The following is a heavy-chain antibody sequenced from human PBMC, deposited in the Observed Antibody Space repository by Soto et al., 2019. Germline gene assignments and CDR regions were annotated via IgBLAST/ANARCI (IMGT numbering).Heavy chain of an antibody. J-gene: IGHJ4*02. D-gene: IGHD1-26*01. V-gene: IGHV4-31*03. Sequence: VQLQESGPGLVKPSQTLSLTCTVSGGSISSCGYYWSWIRQHPGKGLEWIGYIYYSGSSYYNPPLKSRVTISVDTSKNHVSVKLSYVTAADTAVYSFAGSYSGSPGGTFRYWGQGTLVTVYS. CDR1: GGSISSCGYY. CDR2: IYYSGSS. CDR3: AGSYSGSPGGTFRY.